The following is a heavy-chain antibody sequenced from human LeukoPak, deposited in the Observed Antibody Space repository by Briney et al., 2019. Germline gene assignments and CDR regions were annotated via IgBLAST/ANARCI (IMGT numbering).Heavy chain of an antibody. V-gene: IGHV3-30*01. CDR2: ISYDGSNK. CDR3: ARDLDCSSTSCYTGGRFDP. J-gene: IGHJ5*02. D-gene: IGHD2-2*02. Sequence: GGSLRLSCAASGFTFSSYAMHWVRQAPGKGLEWVAVISYDGSNKYYADSVKGRFTISRDNSKNTLYLQMNSLRAEDTAVYYCARDLDCSSTSCYTGGRFDPWGQGTLVTVSS. CDR1: GFTFSSYA.